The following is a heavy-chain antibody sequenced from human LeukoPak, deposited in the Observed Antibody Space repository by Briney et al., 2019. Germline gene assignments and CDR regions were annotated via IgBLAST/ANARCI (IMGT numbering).Heavy chain of an antibody. J-gene: IGHJ4*02. CDR1: GVTLISYN. Sequence: GGAPRLSCAASGVTLISYNMNLGRPGPGEGVEWVSSIISSVNYVYYADSVKGRFTISRDNAKNSLYLQMDSLRAEDTALYYCARDRGYCSGGTCYPVYFDYWGQGTLVTVSS. D-gene: IGHD2-15*01. CDR3: ARDRGYCSGGTCYPVYFDY. CDR2: IISSVNYV. V-gene: IGHV3-21*01.